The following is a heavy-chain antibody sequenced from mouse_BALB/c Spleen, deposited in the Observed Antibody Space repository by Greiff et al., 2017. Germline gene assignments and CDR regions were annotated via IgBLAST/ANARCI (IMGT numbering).Heavy chain of an antibody. CDR3: ASEGNWFYYAMDY. CDR2: IWAGGST. CDR1: GFSLTSYG. Sequence: VQLQQSGPGLVAPSQSLSITCTVSGFSLTSYGVHWVRQPPGKGLEWLGVIWAGGSTNYNSALMSRLSISKDNSKSQVFLKMNSLQTDDTAMYYCASEGNWFYYAMDYWGQGTLVTVSS. D-gene: IGHD2-1*01. V-gene: IGHV2-9*02. J-gene: IGHJ4*01.